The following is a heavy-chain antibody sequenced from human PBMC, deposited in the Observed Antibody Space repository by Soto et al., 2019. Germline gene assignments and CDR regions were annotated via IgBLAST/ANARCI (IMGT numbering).Heavy chain of an antibody. D-gene: IGHD3-3*01. J-gene: IGHJ6*03. V-gene: IGHV3-11*01. Sequence: GGSLRLSCAASGFTFSDYYMSWIRQAPGKGLEWVSYISSSGSTIYYADSVKGRFTISRDNAKNSLYLQMNSLRAEDTAVYYCATELRFLEWLPYYYYMDVWGKGTTVTVSS. CDR2: ISSSGSTI. CDR1: GFTFSDYY. CDR3: ATELRFLEWLPYYYYMDV.